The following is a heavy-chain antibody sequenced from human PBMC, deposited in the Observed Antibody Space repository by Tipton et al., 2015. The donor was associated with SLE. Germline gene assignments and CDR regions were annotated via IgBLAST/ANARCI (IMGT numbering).Heavy chain of an antibody. CDR2: INHSGST. CDR3: ARELRAGYFDY. CDR1: GGSFSGYY. J-gene: IGHJ4*02. V-gene: IGHV4-34*01. Sequence: TLSLTCAVYGGSFSGYYWSWIRQPPGKGLEWIGEINHSGSTNYNPSLKSRVTISVDTSKNQFSLKLSSVTAADTAMYYCARELRAGYFDYWGQGTLVTVSS. D-gene: IGHD3-10*01.